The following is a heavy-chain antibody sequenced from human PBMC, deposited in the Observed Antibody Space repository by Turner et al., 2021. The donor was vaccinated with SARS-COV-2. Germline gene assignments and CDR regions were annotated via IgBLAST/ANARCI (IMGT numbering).Heavy chain of an antibody. V-gene: IGHV3-11*01. CDR2: NSSSSSII. CDR1: GFPRSNYY. D-gene: IGHD5-12*01. CDR3: ARRATTPQSWIPHWYFDL. J-gene: IGHJ2*01. Sequence: QAQLVEPGGGLVMPGGSLRPSFTASGFPRSNYYMSWSRQARGEGMGWVTHNSSSSSIIDYADSRESRFTNSRDNAKNSLYLKMNSLGAEDTAVYYWARRATTPQSWIPHWYFDLWGRGTLVTVSS.